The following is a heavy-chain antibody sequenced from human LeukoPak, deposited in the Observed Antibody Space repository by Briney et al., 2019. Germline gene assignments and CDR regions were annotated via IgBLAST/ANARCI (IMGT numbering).Heavy chain of an antibody. J-gene: IGHJ4*02. CDR2: IHSGGST. Sequence: GGSLRLSCAASGFTVSSNYMTWVRQAPGRGLEWISVIHSGGSTYYADSVKGRFTISRDNSKNTLYLQMNSLRAEDTAVYYCARGLVTLDYWGQGTLVTVSS. D-gene: IGHD1-26*01. V-gene: IGHV3-53*01. CDR3: ARGLVTLDY. CDR1: GFTVSSNY.